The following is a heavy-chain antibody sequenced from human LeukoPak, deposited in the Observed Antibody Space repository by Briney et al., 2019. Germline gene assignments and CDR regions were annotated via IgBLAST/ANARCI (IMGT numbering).Heavy chain of an antibody. Sequence: ASVKVSCKASGYAFTGYYIHWVRQAPGQGLEWMGWINPNINGTNYAQKLQGRVTMTTDTSTSTAYMELRSLRSDDTAVYYCARDPARVVVPAAPHRAFDIWGQGTMVTVSS. CDR3: ARDPARVVVPAAPHRAFDI. CDR2: INPNINGT. J-gene: IGHJ3*02. D-gene: IGHD2-2*01. CDR1: GYAFTGYY. V-gene: IGHV1-2*02.